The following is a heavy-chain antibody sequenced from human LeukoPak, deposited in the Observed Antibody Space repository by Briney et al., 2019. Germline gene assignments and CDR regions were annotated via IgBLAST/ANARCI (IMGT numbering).Heavy chain of an antibody. CDR1: GFTFSSYW. Sequence: GGSLRLSCVASGFTFSSYWMSWVRQAPGKGLEWVANIKKDGSEKYYVDSVKGRFTISRDNAKTSLYLQMNSLRAEDTAVYYCARDLSGITGYTYGRGIDYWGQGTLVTVSS. V-gene: IGHV3-7*01. CDR2: IKKDGSEK. D-gene: IGHD5-18*01. CDR3: ARDLSGITGYTYGRGIDY. J-gene: IGHJ4*02.